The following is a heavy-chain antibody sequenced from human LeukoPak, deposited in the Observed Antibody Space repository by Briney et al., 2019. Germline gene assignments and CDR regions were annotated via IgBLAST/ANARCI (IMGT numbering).Heavy chain of an antibody. J-gene: IGHJ2*01. CDR3: ARGSQYYDFWSGPMGWYFDL. Sequence: SVKVPCKASGGTFSSYAISWVRQAPGQGLEWMGGIIPIFGTANYAQKFQGRVTITADESTSTAYMELSSLRSEDTAVYYCARGSQYYDFWSGPMGWYFDLWGRGTLVTVSS. D-gene: IGHD3-3*01. V-gene: IGHV1-69*13. CDR2: IIPIFGTA. CDR1: GGTFSSYA.